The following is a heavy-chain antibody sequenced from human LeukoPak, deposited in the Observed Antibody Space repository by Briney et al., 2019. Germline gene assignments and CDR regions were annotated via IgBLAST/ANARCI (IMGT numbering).Heavy chain of an antibody. CDR3: ARHSCSGGSCYSVRLAWFDP. CDR2: IYYSGST. D-gene: IGHD2-15*01. J-gene: IGHJ5*02. V-gene: IGHV4-39*01. Sequence: PPETLSLTCTVSGGSISSSSYYWGWIRQPPGKGLEWIGSIYYSGSTYYNPSLKSRVTISVDTSKNQFSLKLSSVTAADTAVYYCARHSCSGGSCYSVRLAWFDPWGQGTLVTVSS. CDR1: GGSISSSSYY.